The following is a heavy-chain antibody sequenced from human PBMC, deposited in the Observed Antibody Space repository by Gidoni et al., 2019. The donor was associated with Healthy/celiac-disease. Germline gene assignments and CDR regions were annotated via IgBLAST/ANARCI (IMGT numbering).Heavy chain of an antibody. CDR3: ARDAPRVRSGWYGD. Sequence: EVQLVESGGGLVKPGGSLRLSCAASGFTFSSYSMNWVRQAPGKGLEWVSSISSSSSYIYYADSVKGRFTISRDNAKNSLYLQMNSLRAEDTAVYYCARDAPRVRSGWYGDWGQGTLVTVSS. CDR2: ISSSSSYI. CDR1: GFTFSSYS. V-gene: IGHV3-21*01. D-gene: IGHD6-19*01. J-gene: IGHJ4*02.